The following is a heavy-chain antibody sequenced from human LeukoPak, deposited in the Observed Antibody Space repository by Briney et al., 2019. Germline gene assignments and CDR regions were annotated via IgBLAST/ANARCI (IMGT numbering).Heavy chain of an antibody. CDR3: ARSVGSWYEAFYY. V-gene: IGHV5-51*01. CDR2: IYHGDSDT. CDR1: GSIFTSYW. J-gene: IGHJ4*02. D-gene: IGHD2-15*01. Sequence: GASLQICSEGSGSIFTSYWNGWVRQLPGKGGEGMGIIYHGDSDTKYSPSFQRQVTISADKSISTAYLQCSSLKASDTAMYYCARSVGSWYEAFYYWGQGTLVTVSP.